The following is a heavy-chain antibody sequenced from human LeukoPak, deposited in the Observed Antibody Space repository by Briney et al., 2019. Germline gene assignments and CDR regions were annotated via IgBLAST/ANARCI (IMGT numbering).Heavy chain of an antibody. V-gene: IGHV4-59*12. D-gene: IGHD5-18*01. CDR3: ARGYSYGLKYYYYMDV. Sequence: SETLSLTCTVSGGSISSYYWSWIRQPPGKGLEWIGYIYYSGSTNYNPSLKSRVTISVDTSKNQFSLKLSSVTAADTAVYYCARGYSYGLKYYYYMDVWGKGTTVTVSS. CDR1: GGSISSYY. CDR2: IYYSGST. J-gene: IGHJ6*03.